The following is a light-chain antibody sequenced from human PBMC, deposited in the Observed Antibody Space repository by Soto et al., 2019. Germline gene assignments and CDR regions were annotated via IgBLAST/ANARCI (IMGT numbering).Light chain of an antibody. CDR1: QSIGGF. Sequence: DRQMTRSPSSLCLSVGNSVTITCRASQSIGGFLNWYQQKLGKAPKLLIYAASSLQSGVPSRFSGSGAGTDFTLTISSLQPEDFATYYCQQSYSTPLTFGGGTRLEIK. CDR2: AAS. CDR3: QQSYSTPLT. V-gene: IGKV1-39*01. J-gene: IGKJ5*01.